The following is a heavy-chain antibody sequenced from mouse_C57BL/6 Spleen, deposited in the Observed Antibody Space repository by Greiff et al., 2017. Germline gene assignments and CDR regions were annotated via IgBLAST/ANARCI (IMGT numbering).Heavy chain of an antibody. CDR1: GYTFTSYW. CDR3: ARKDSSGPPCAY. Sequence: VQLQQPGAELVKPGASVKLSCKASGYTFTSYWMHWVKQRPGQGLEWIGMIHPNSGSTNYNEKFKSKATLTVDKSSSTAYMQLSSLTSEDSAVYYCARKDSSGPPCAYWGQGTLVTVSA. V-gene: IGHV1-64*01. J-gene: IGHJ3*01. CDR2: IHPNSGST. D-gene: IGHD3-2*02.